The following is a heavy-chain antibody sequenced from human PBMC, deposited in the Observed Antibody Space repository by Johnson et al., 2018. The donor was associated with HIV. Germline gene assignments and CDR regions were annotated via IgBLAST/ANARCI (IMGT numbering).Heavy chain of an antibody. Sequence: QVQLVESGGGLIQPGGSLRLSCAASGFTLSSYYMSWVRQAPGKGLEWVSYISSGGDSTYYTDSVKGRFTISRDNGKHSLFLLMNSLRAEDTARYYCAKDRPTMTVILVGYDTFDIWGQGTMVTVSS. D-gene: IGHD3-22*01. V-gene: IGHV3-11*04. CDR1: GFTLSSYY. CDR2: ISSGGDST. CDR3: AKDRPTMTVILVGYDTFDI. J-gene: IGHJ3*02.